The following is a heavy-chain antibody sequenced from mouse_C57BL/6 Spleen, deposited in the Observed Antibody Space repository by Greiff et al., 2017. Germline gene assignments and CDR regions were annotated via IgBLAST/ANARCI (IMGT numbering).Heavy chain of an antibody. V-gene: IGHV1-55*01. CDR3: ARGGYGYDGFDY. J-gene: IGHJ2*01. Sequence: QVQLQQPGAELVKPGASVKMSCKASGYTFTSYWITWVKQRPGQGLEWIGDIYPGSGSTNYNEKFKGKATLTAEKSSSTAYMQLSSLTSEDSAVYFCARGGYGYDGFDYWGQGTTLTVSS. CDR1: GYTFTSYW. CDR2: IYPGSGST. D-gene: IGHD2-2*01.